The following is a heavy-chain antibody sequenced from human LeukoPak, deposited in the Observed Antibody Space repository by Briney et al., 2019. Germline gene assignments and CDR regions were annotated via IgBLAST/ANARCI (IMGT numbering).Heavy chain of an antibody. CDR1: GFTFSSYG. CDR2: ISSSGGNT. D-gene: IGHD2-2*01. J-gene: IGHJ4*02. CDR3: AKPLSAVSVFDY. Sequence: PGRSLRLSCAASGFTFSSYGMSWVRQAPGKGLEWVSGISSSGGNTNYADPVKGRFVISRDNSKNTLYLQMNTLRADDTAVYYCAKPLSAVSVFDYWGQGTLVTVSS. V-gene: IGHV3-23*01.